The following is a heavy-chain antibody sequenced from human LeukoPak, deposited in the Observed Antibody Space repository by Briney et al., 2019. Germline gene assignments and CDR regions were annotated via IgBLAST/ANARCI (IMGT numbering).Heavy chain of an antibody. Sequence: ASVKVSCKASGGTFSSYAISWVRHAPGQGLEWMGGIIPIFGTANYTQKFQGRVTITADESTSTAYMELSSLRSEDTAVYYCARDKRFLEWLLWGSWFDPWGQGTLVTVSS. D-gene: IGHD3-3*01. CDR1: GGTFSSYA. V-gene: IGHV1-69*01. J-gene: IGHJ5*02. CDR2: IIPIFGTA. CDR3: ARDKRFLEWLLWGSWFDP.